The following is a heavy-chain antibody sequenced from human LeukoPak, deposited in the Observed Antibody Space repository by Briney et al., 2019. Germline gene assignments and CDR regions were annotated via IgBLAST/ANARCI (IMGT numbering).Heavy chain of an antibody. V-gene: IGHV1-69*13. CDR2: IIPIFGTA. CDR1: GGTFSSYA. J-gene: IGHJ4*02. Sequence: ASVKVSCKASGGTFSSYAISWVRQAPGQGLEWMGGIIPIFGTANYAQKFQGRVTITADESTSTAYMELSSLRSEDTAVYYCARGYNWNYLMDYWGQGTLVTVSS. CDR3: ARGYNWNYLMDY. D-gene: IGHD1-7*01.